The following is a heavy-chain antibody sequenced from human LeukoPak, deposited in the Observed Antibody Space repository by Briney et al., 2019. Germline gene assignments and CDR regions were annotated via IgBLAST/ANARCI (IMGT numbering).Heavy chain of an antibody. CDR3: ARHLGGATPFDY. V-gene: IGHV5-51*01. J-gene: IGHJ4*02. Sequence: GESLKISCKGSGFSFTNYWIGWVRQMPGKGLEWMGIIFPGTSETGYSPSFQGQVTISADKSISTAYLQWSSLKASDTAMYYCARHLGGATPFDYWGQGTLVTVSA. CDR2: IFPGTSET. CDR1: GFSFTNYW. D-gene: IGHD1-26*01.